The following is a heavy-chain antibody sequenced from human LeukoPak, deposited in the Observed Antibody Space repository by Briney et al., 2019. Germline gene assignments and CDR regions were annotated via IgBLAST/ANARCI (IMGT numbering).Heavy chain of an antibody. CDR3: ARDPSNSGYDYLYYFDY. CDR1: GYTFTGYY. CDR2: INPDNGGT. Sequence: ASVKVSCKASGYTFTGYYMHWVRQAPGQGLEWMGWINPDNGGTNSAQEFQGRVTMTRDMSISTAYMELSRLRSDDTAVYYCARDPSNSGYDYLYYFDYWGQGTLVTVSS. D-gene: IGHD5-12*01. J-gene: IGHJ4*02. V-gene: IGHV1-2*02.